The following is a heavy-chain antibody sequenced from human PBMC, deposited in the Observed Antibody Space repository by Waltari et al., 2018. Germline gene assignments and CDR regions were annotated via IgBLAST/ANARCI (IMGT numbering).Heavy chain of an antibody. CDR3: ASRIAPRPHYFDP. CDR1: GGSISSYY. Sequence: QVHLQESGPGLVKPSETLSLSCTVSGGSISSYYWSWIRQPPGKGLEWIGSVYYIGSTDYNPSLNSRVTISVDTSKNQFSLKLTSVTAADTAVYYCASRIAPRPHYFDPWGQGTLVTVSS. D-gene: IGHD6-6*01. CDR2: VYYIGST. V-gene: IGHV4-59*01. J-gene: IGHJ5*02.